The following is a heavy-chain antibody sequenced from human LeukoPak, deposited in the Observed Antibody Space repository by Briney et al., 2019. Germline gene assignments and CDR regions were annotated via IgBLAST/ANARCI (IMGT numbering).Heavy chain of an antibody. CDR3: ARGLFYCSSTSCSYNWFDP. CDR2: IYTSGST. V-gene: IGHV4-61*02. J-gene: IGHJ5*02. D-gene: IGHD2-2*01. CDR1: GGSISSGSYY. Sequence: SETLSLTCTVSGGSISSGSYYWSWIRQPPGKGLEWIGRIYTSGSTNYNPSLKSRVTISVDTSKNQFSLKLSSVTAADTAVHYCARGLFYCSSTSCSYNWFDPWGQGTLVTVSS.